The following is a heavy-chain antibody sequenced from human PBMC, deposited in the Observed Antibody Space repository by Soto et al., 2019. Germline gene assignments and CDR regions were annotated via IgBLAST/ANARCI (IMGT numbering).Heavy chain of an antibody. CDR2: IKSKTDGGTA. CDR1: GFTFSNAW. Sequence: GGSLSLSCAASGFTFSNAWMSWVRQAPGKGLEWVGRIKSKTDGGTADYAAPVKDRLIISRDDSRNTLYPQMNSLKTEDTAVYYCTTYSRIAAAGNFDYWGQGTLVTVSS. CDR3: TTYSRIAAAGNFDY. V-gene: IGHV3-15*01. J-gene: IGHJ4*02. D-gene: IGHD6-13*01.